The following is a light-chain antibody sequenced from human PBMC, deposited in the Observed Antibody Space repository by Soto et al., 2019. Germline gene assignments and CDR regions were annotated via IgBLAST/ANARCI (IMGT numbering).Light chain of an antibody. J-gene: IGKJ2*01. V-gene: IGKV3-15*01. Sequence: EIVMTQSPATLSVSPGERATLSCRASQPVSSNLAWYRQKPGQAPTLVIYRASTRATGIPARFSGSGSGTEFTLTISSLQSEDFAVYYCQQYNNWPYTFGQGTKLEIK. CDR3: QQYNNWPYT. CDR1: QPVSSN. CDR2: RAS.